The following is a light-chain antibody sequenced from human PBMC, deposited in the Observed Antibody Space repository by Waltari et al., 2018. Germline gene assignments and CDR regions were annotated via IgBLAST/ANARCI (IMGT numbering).Light chain of an antibody. Sequence: DIVLTQSPGTLYLSPGERATLSSRASQSVSSSYLAWYQQKPGQAPRLIIYGASSRAIGIPDRFSGSGSGTDFTLTISRLEPEDFAVYSCQQYGSSPLYTFGQGTKLEFK. J-gene: IGKJ2*01. V-gene: IGKV3-20*01. CDR1: QSVSSSY. CDR3: QQYGSSPLYT. CDR2: GAS.